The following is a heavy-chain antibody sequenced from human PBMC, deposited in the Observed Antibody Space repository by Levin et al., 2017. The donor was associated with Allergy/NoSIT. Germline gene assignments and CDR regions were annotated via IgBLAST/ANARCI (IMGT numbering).Heavy chain of an antibody. V-gene: IGHV3-30-3*01. CDR2: ISYDGNRK. Sequence: SGGSLRLSCAASGFTFGTYSMHWVRQAPGKGLEWVALISYDGNRKDYGDFVKGRFTISRDNSKNTLLLQMDGLQVEDTAIYYCTRGITVAGRRTPGGDYWGQGTLVTVSS. CDR1: GFTFGTYS. D-gene: IGHD6-19*01. J-gene: IGHJ4*02. CDR3: TRGITVAGRRTPGGDY.